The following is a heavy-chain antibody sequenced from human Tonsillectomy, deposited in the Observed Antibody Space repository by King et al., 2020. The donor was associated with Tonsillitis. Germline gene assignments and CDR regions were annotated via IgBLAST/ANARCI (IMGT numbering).Heavy chain of an antibody. CDR1: GFTFSSYW. Sequence: VQLVQSGGGLVQPGGSLRLSCAASGFTFSSYWMSWVRQAPGKGLEWGANIKQDGSEKYYVDSVKGRFTISRDNAKNSLYLQMNSLRAEDTAVYYCARDSNGSGSYYNVFYYYYYMDVWGKGTTVTVSS. D-gene: IGHD3-10*01. CDR2: IKQDGSEK. CDR3: ARDSNGSGSYYNVFYYYYYMDV. V-gene: IGHV3-7*01. J-gene: IGHJ6*03.